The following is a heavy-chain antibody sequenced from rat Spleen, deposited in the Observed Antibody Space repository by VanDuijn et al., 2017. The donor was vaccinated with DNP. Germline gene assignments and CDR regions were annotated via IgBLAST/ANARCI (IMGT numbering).Heavy chain of an antibody. CDR1: EFNFNDYW. CDR2: INKDSSTI. V-gene: IGHV4-2*01. J-gene: IGHJ2*01. CDR3: AGRPPPTRGPFDY. Sequence: EVKLVESGGGLVQPGRSLKLSCAASEFNFNDYWMGWVRQAPGKGLEWIGQINKDSSTITYIPSLKDKFTISRDNDQNTLYLQMSKLGSEDTAIYYCAGRPPPTRGPFDYWGQGVTVTVSS. D-gene: IGHD1-4*01.